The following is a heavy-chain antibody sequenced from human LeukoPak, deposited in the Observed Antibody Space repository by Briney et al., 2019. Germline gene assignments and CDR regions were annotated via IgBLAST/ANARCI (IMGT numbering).Heavy chain of an antibody. CDR1: GFTFSSYG. D-gene: IGHD2-15*01. J-gene: IGHJ4*02. Sequence: GGSLRLSCAASGFTFSSYGMYWVRQAPGKGLEWVAVISYDGSNKYYADSVKGRFTISRDDSKNTLYLQMNSLRAEDTAVYYCAKADRYCSGGSCYSNRNDYWGQGTLVTVSS. V-gene: IGHV3-30*18. CDR2: ISYDGSNK. CDR3: AKADRYCSGGSCYSNRNDY.